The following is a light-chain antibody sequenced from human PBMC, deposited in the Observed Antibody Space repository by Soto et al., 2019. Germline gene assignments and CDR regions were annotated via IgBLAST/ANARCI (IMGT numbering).Light chain of an antibody. V-gene: IGKV3-20*01. CDR2: GAS. CDR1: QSVSRNY. Sequence: EIVLTQSPGTLSLSPGERATLSCRASQSVSRNYLAWYQQKPGQAPRLIIYGASNRATGVPDRFSGSGSGTDFTLTISRLEPEDFAVYYCQQYDNLLTFGGGTKVEIK. J-gene: IGKJ4*01. CDR3: QQYDNLLT.